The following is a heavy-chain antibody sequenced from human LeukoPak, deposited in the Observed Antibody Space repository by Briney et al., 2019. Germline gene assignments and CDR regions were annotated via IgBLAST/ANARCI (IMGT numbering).Heavy chain of an antibody. Sequence: PGGSLRLSCAASGFTVSSNYMSWVRQAPGKGLEWVSVIHSGGNTYYADSVKGRFTISRDNSKNTLYLQMNSLRAEDAAVYYCTTDYYDSSGYYYDPEYFQHWGQGTLVTVSS. CDR3: TTDYYDSSGYYYDPEYFQH. CDR1: GFTVSSNY. CDR2: IHSGGNT. D-gene: IGHD3-22*01. V-gene: IGHV3-66*01. J-gene: IGHJ1*01.